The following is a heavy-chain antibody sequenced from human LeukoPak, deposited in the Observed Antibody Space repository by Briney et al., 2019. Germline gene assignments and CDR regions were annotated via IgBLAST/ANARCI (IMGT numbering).Heavy chain of an antibody. CDR2: IYYSGST. D-gene: IGHD3-22*01. Sequence: SETLSLTCTVSGGSISSGGYYWSWIRQHPGKGLEWIGYIYYSGSTYYNPSLKSRVTISVDTSKNQFSLKLSSVTAAGTAVYFCARVYFLRITMIVVPPRDAFDIWGQGTMVTVSS. CDR1: GGSISSGGYY. J-gene: IGHJ3*02. V-gene: IGHV4-31*03. CDR3: ARVYFLRITMIVVPPRDAFDI.